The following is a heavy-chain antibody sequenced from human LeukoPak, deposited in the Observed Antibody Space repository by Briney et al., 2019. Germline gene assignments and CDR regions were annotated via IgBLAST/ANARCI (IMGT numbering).Heavy chain of an antibody. D-gene: IGHD1-7*01. CDR2: VYHSGST. Sequence: SQTLSLTCAVSGGSISSGGYSWSWIRQPPGKGLEWIGYVYHSGSTYYNPSLKSRVTISVDRSKNQFSLKLSSVTAADTAVYYCARGGVELFDYWGQGTLVTVSS. CDR3: ARGGVELFDY. V-gene: IGHV4-30-2*01. J-gene: IGHJ4*02. CDR1: GGSISSGGYS.